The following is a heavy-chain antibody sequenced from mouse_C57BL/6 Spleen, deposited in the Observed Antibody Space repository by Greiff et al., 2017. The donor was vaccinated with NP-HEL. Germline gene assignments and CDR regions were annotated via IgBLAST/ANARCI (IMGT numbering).Heavy chain of an antibody. CDR2: ISDGGSYT. CDR1: GFTFSSYA. D-gene: IGHD1-1*01. CDR3: ARQELLRAWFAY. Sequence: EVKLMESGGGLVKPGGSLKLSCAASGFTFSSYAMSWVRQTPEKRLEWVATISDGGSYTYYPDNVKGRFTISRDNAKNNLYLQMSHLKSEDTAMYYCARQELLRAWFAYWGQGTLVTVSA. V-gene: IGHV5-4*03. J-gene: IGHJ3*01.